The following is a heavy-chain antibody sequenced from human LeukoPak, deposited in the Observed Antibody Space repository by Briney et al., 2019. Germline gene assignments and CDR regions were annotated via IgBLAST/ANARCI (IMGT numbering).Heavy chain of an antibody. CDR1: GYTFTSYY. CDR2: INPSGGST. D-gene: IGHD3-22*01. CDR3: ARSVGAYYDSSGYYYYFDY. Sequence: ASVKVSCKASGYTFTSYYMHWVRQAPGQGLEWMGIINPSGGSTSYAQKFQGRVTMTRDTSTSTVYMELSSLRSEDTAVYYCARSVGAYYDSSGYYYYFDYWGQGTLVTVSS. J-gene: IGHJ4*02. V-gene: IGHV1-46*01.